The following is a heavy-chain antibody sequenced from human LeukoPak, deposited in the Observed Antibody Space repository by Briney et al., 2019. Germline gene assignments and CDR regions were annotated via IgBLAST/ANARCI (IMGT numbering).Heavy chain of an antibody. V-gene: IGHV3-7*01. CDR1: GFTFSSYW. D-gene: IGHD5-18*01. J-gene: IGHJ4*02. CDR3: AKDRGRGYSYGYGYYFDY. Sequence: GGSLRLSCAASGFTFSSYWMSWVRQAPGKGLEWVANIKQDGSEKYYVDSVKGRFTISRDNAKNSLYLQMNSLRAEDTTVYYCAKDRGRGYSYGYGYYFDYWGQGTLVTVSS. CDR2: IKQDGSEK.